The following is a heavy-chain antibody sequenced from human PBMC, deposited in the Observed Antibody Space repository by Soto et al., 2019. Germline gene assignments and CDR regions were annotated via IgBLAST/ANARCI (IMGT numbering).Heavy chain of an antibody. CDR2: ISQTGAT. CDR1: GGSITSGNSYS. V-gene: IGHV4-30-2*01. Sequence: QLQLQESGPGLVKPSETLSLTCAVSGGSITSGNSYSWAWIRQPPGRGLEWIGSISQTGATSYNPSVKVRVGVSIDKSKTQFSLRLSSVTAADMAVYYCARAVSPYFGTWFDPWGQGTLVTVSS. CDR3: ARAVSPYFGTWFDP. J-gene: IGHJ5*02. D-gene: IGHD3-10*01.